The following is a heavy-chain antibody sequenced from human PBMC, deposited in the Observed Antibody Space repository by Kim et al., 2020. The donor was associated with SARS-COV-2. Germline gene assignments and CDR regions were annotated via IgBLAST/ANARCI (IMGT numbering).Heavy chain of an antibody. Sequence: GGSLRLSCAASGLIFSDYAMHWVRQAPGKGLEWVAIISYDGTQKHYTDAVMGRFAISSDRSNNTLYLQISSLRGDDTAVYYCAEDGNGSGGYLNVWGQGT. D-gene: IGHD3-10*01. CDR2: ISYDGTQK. CDR1: GLIFSDYA. CDR3: AEDGNGSGGYLNV. V-gene: IGHV3-30*09. J-gene: IGHJ4*02.